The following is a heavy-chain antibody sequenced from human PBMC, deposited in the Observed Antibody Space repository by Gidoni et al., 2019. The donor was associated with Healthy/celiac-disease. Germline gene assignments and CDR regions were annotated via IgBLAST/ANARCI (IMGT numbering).Heavy chain of an antibody. CDR3: ARDIGKGDDYIWGSYRYTGVYY. CDR1: GFTFSSYS. CDR2: ISSSSSYI. Sequence: EVQLVESGGGLVKPGGSLRLSCAASGFTFSSYSMNWVRQAPGKGLEWVSSISSSSSYIYYADSVKGRFTISRDNAKNSLYLQMNSLRAEDTAVYYCARDIGKGDDYIWGSYRYTGVYYWGQGTLVTVSS. D-gene: IGHD3-16*02. J-gene: IGHJ4*02. V-gene: IGHV3-21*01.